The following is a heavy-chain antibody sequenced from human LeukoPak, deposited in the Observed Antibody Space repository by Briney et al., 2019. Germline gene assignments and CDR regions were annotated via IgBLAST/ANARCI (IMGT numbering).Heavy chain of an antibody. CDR2: IYYSGST. CDR1: GGSISSYY. D-gene: IGHD4-23*01. CDR3: ARVVPGGRGYYYYYMDV. Sequence: SETLSLTCTVSGGSISSYYWSWIRQPPGKGLEWIGYIYYSGSTNYNPSLKSRVTISVDTSKNQFSLKLSSVTAADTAVHYCARVVPGGRGYYYYYMDVWGKGTTVTVSS. V-gene: IGHV4-59*01. J-gene: IGHJ6*03.